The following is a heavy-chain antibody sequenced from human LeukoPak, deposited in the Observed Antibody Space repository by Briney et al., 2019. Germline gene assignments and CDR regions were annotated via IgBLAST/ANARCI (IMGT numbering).Heavy chain of an antibody. CDR2: IYTSGST. V-gene: IGHV4-61*02. CDR3: ARAPLSIAVAFDY. Sequence: PSQTLPLTCTVSGGSISSGSYYWSWIRQPAGKGLEWIGRIYTSGSTNYNPSLKSRVTISVDTSKNQFSLKLSSVTAADTAVYYCARAPLSIAVAFDYWGQGTLVTVSS. D-gene: IGHD6-19*01. J-gene: IGHJ4*02. CDR1: GGSISSGSYY.